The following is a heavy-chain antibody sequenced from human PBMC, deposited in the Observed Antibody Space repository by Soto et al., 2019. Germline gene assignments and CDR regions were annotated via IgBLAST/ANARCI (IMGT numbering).Heavy chain of an antibody. V-gene: IGHV1-18*01. CDR1: GYTLTSYG. J-gene: IGHJ5*02. Sequence: QVQLVQSGAEVKKPGASVKVSCKASGYTLTSYGISWVRQAPGQGLEWMGWISAYNGNTNYAQKLQGRVTMTTDTSTSTAYMELRSLRSDDTAVYYCARGYDFWSGYSNRSWFDPWGQGTLVTVSS. CDR2: ISAYNGNT. D-gene: IGHD3-3*01. CDR3: ARGYDFWSGYSNRSWFDP.